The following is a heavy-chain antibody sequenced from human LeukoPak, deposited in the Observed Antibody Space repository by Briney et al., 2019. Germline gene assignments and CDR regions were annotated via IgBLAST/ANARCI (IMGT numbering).Heavy chain of an antibody. CDR2: IYTSEST. CDR1: GGSISSGSYY. V-gene: IGHV4-61*02. Sequence: KPSQTLSLTCTVPGGSISSGSYYWSWIRQPAGKGLEWIGRIYTSESTNYNPSLKSRVTISVDTSKNQFSLKLSSVTAADTAVYYCARRGEDYGDYGGAFDIWGQGTMVTVSS. J-gene: IGHJ3*02. D-gene: IGHD4-17*01. CDR3: ARRGEDYGDYGGAFDI.